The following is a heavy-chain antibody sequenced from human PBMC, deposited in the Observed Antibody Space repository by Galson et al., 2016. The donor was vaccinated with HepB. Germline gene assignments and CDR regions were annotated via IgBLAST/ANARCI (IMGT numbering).Heavy chain of an antibody. D-gene: IGHD1-26*01. J-gene: IGHJ4*02. Sequence: SGAEVKKPGESLEISCKGSGYSFTSSWIAWVRQMPGKGLEWMGIIYPGDSDTRYSPSFQGQVTISVDKSISTAYLQWSSLKASDTAMYFCARRRDTASSARYFDYWAQGTLVTVSS. CDR2: IYPGDSDT. V-gene: IGHV5-51*01. CDR3: ARRRDTASSARYFDY. CDR1: GYSFTSSW.